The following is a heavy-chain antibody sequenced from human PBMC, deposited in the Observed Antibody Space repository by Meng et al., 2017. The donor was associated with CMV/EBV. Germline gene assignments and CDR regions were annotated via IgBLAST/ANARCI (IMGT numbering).Heavy chain of an antibody. V-gene: IGHV3-30*09. D-gene: IGHD3-10*01. J-gene: IGHJ4*02. Sequence: GESLKISCVVSGFTFRDYAMHWVRQAPGKGLEWVAFVSYDGNIKLYAESVKGRFAISRDSSKNTLFLQMSSLRVDDTGLYYCAGDGAWLGELSFDSWGQGTLVTVSS. CDR2: VSYDGNIK. CDR1: GFTFRDYA. CDR3: AGDGAWLGELSFDS.